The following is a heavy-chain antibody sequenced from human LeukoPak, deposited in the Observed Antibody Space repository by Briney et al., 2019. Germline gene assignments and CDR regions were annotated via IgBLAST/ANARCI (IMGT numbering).Heavy chain of an antibody. J-gene: IGHJ4*02. CDR2: IDWDDDK. CDR3: ARAKYYYDSSGPEYYFDY. CDR1: GFSLSTSGMR. D-gene: IGHD3-22*01. V-gene: IGHV2-70*04. Sequence: ESGPALVQPTQTPTLTCTFSGFSLSTSGMRVSWIRQPPGQALEWLALIDWDDDKFYSTSLNTRLTLSKDTSKNQVVLTMTNMDPVDTATYYCARAKYYYDSSGPEYYFDYWGQGTLVTVSS.